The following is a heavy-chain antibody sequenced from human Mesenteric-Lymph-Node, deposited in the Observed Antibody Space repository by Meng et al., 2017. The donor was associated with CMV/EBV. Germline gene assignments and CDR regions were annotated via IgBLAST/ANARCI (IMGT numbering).Heavy chain of an antibody. CDR3: ARILGHCSSTSCYDFVQYYYYGLDV. CDR1: GFTFSSYA. CDR2: IYSGGSST. J-gene: IGHJ6*02. V-gene: IGHV3-23*03. Sequence: GESLKISCAASGFTFSSYAMSWVRQAPGKGLEWVSVIYSGGSSTYYADSVKGRFTMSRDNAKNSLYLQMNSLRAEDTAVYYCARILGHCSSTSCYDFVQYYYYGLDVWGQGTTVTVSS. D-gene: IGHD2-2*01.